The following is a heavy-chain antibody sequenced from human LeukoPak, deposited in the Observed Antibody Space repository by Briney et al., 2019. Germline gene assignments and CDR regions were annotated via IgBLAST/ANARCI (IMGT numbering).Heavy chain of an antibody. Sequence: GGSLILSCAASGFIFSSYAMHWVRQAPGKGLEWVAVISYDGSNKYYADSVKGRFTISRDNSKNTLYLQMNSLRAEDTAVYYCAREDDILTGYYAFNYWGQGTLVTVSS. CDR3: AREDDILTGYYAFNY. J-gene: IGHJ4*02. V-gene: IGHV3-30*14. CDR1: GFIFSSYA. CDR2: ISYDGSNK. D-gene: IGHD3-9*01.